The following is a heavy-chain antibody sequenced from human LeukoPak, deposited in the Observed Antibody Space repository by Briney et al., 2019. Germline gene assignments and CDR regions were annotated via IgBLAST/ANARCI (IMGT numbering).Heavy chain of an antibody. V-gene: IGHV3-48*03. Sequence: PGGSLRLSCAASGFTFSSYEMNWVRQAPGKGLEWVSYISSSGSTVYYADSVKGRFTISRDNAKNSLFLQMNSLRVEDTAVYARISPSAGDFWGQGTLVTVSS. CDR2: ISSSGSTV. CDR3: ISPSAGDF. CDR1: GFTFSSYE. J-gene: IGHJ4*02. D-gene: IGHD6-13*01.